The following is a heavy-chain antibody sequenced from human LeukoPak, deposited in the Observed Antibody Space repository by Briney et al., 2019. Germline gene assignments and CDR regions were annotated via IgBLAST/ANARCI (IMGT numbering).Heavy chain of an antibody. J-gene: IGHJ3*02. Sequence: PSETLSLTCTVSGGSINSGNYYWSWIRQPAGKGLEWIGRIYSSGSTNYKPSLKSRVTISVDTSKNQISLKLTSVTAADTAVYYCARGSPWFGELRDSFDIWGQGTMVSVSS. D-gene: IGHD3-10*01. CDR2: IYSSGST. CDR3: ARGSPWFGELRDSFDI. CDR1: GGSINSGNYY. V-gene: IGHV4-61*02.